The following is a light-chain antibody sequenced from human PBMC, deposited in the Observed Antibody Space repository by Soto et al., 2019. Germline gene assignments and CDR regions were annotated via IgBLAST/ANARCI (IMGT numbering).Light chain of an antibody. CDR1: QSVSSN. CDR3: QQYNNWPGT. V-gene: IGKV3-15*01. Sequence: EIVMTQSPATLSVSPGERATLSCRASQSVSSNLAWYQQKPGQAPRLLIYGASTRATGIPARFSGSGSGTEFTLTISSLQSEDFAVYYCQQYNNWPGTLGKGTKVDIK. CDR2: GAS. J-gene: IGKJ1*01.